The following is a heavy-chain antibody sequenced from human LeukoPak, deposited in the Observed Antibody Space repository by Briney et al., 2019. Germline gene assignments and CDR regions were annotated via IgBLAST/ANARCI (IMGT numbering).Heavy chain of an antibody. D-gene: IGHD3-3*01. CDR3: AKDGAPYYDFWSGSVYYYYGMDV. Sequence: GGSLRLSCAASGFTFSSYGMHWVRQAPGKGLEWVAVISYDGSNKYYADSVEGRFTIPRDNSKNTLYLQMNSLRAEDTAVYYCAKDGAPYYDFWSGSVYYYYGMDVWGQGTTVTVSS. CDR1: GFTFSSYG. J-gene: IGHJ6*02. V-gene: IGHV3-30*18. CDR2: ISYDGSNK.